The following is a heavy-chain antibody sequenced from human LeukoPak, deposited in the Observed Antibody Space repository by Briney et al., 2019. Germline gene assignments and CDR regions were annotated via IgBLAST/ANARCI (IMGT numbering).Heavy chain of an antibody. CDR3: ARLYLRDHCSSTSCYGLYFDY. D-gene: IGHD2-2*01. V-gene: IGHV4-38-2*01. Sequence: SETLSLTCAVSGYSITSGYYWGWIRQPPGKGLEWIGSIYHSGSTYYNPSLKTRVTISVDTSKNQFSLKLSSVTAADTAVYYCARLYLRDHCSSTSCYGLYFDYWGQGTLVTVSS. CDR1: GYSITSGYY. J-gene: IGHJ4*02. CDR2: IYHSGST.